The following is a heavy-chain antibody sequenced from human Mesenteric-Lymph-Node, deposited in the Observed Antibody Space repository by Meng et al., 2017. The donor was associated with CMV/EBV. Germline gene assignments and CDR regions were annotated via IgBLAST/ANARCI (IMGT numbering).Heavy chain of an antibody. D-gene: IGHD3-3*01. J-gene: IGHJ5*02. CDR2: IYYSGST. CDR3: ARVSIFGVVPNWFDP. CDR1: GGSVSSGSYY. Sequence: SETLSLTCIVSGGSVSSGSYYWSWIRQPPGKGLEWIGYIYYSGSTNYNPSFKSRVIISVDTSKNQFSLKLSSVTAADTAVYYCARVSIFGVVPNWFDPWGQGTLVTVSS. V-gene: IGHV4-61*01.